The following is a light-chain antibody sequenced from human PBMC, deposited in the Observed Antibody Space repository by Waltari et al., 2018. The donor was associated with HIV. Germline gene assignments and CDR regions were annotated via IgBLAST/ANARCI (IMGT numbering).Light chain of an antibody. CDR2: EVS. Sequence: QSALTQPASVSGSPGQSIIISCTGNSSDVGCYKFVSWYQKVPGRAPKLMIFEVSNRPSGVSNRFSGSKSGNTASLTISGVQPEDEADYYCSSYTTRKTYVFGTGTTVTVL. CDR1: SSDVGCYKF. J-gene: IGLJ1*01. CDR3: SSYTTRKTYV. V-gene: IGLV2-14*01.